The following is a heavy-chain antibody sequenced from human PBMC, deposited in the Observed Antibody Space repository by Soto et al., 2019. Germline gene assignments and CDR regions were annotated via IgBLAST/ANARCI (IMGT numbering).Heavy chain of an antibody. CDR2: IYYSGST. CDR1: GGSISSGDYY. CDR3: AGQQPYYFDY. D-gene: IGHD6-13*01. V-gene: IGHV4-30-4*01. Sequence: SETLSLTCTVSGGSISSGDYYWSWIRQPPGKGLEWIGDIYYSGSTYYNPSLKTRVTISVDTSKNQFTLKLSPVTAADTAVYYCAGQQPYYFDYWGQGTLVTVSS. J-gene: IGHJ4*02.